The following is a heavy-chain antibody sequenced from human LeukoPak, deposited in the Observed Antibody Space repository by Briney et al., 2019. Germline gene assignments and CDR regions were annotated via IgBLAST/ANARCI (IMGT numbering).Heavy chain of an antibody. J-gene: IGHJ6*03. CDR1: GFSFGSYG. CDR3: AKDAIGDSSSWAYYYMDV. CDR2: ISHEGSNK. V-gene: IGHV3-30*18. Sequence: GGSLRLSCAASGFSFGSYGIHWVRQAPGKGLEWVAVISHEGSNKYHADSVRGRFTISRDNSKNTLYLQMNSLRAEDTAVYYCAKDAIGDSSSWAYYYMDVWGKGTTVTVSS. D-gene: IGHD6-13*01.